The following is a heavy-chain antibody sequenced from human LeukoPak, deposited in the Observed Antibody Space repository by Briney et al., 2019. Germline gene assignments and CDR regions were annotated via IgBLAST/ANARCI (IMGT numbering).Heavy chain of an antibody. CDR1: GIPFIDAW. V-gene: IGHV3-15*01. D-gene: IGHD2-15*01. CDR3: TWVDCSGGSCYFAS. CDR2: IKGTTADGTT. J-gene: IGHJ4*02. Sequence: GGSLRLSCELSGIPFIDAWMSWVRQAPGKGLEWVGRIKGTTADGTTAFAAPVKGRFLITRDDSQRMVYLQMDSLKIEDTAVYFCTWVDCSGGSCYFASWGQGTQVTVSS.